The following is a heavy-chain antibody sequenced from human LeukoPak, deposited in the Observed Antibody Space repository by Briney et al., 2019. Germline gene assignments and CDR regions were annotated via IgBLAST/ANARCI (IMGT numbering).Heavy chain of an antibody. CDR1: GGSISFYY. CDR2: IFTSGST. J-gene: IGHJ4*02. CDR3: ARHQHQLVTGYDY. Sequence: SETLSLTCTASGGSISFYYWSWIRQPPGKRLEWIGYIFTSGSTSYNPSLKGRVTMSVDTSKNQFSLKLSSVTAADTAVYYCARHQHQLVTGYDYWGQGTLVTVSS. V-gene: IGHV4-4*09. D-gene: IGHD6-13*01.